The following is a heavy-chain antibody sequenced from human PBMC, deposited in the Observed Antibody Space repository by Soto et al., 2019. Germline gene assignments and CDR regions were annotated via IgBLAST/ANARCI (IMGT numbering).Heavy chain of an antibody. Sequence: LSLTCTVSGGSMIAYYWNWMRQPPGKGLQWIGYTYYSGSTTYNPSLRSRVTISVDSSKNQFSLKLDSVTPADTAVYYCARVRGTAGKRYFVYWGPGALVGVS. CDR1: GGSMIAYY. D-gene: IGHD6-13*01. CDR3: ARVRGTAGKRYFVY. V-gene: IGHV4-59*01. J-gene: IGHJ4*02. CDR2: TYYSGST.